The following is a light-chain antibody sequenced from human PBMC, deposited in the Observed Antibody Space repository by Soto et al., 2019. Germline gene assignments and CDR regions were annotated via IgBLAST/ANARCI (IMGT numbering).Light chain of an antibody. CDR3: SSYTSSSTPWV. Sequence: QSALTQPASVSGSPGQSITISCTGTSSDVGGYNYVSWYQQHPGKAPKLMIYDVSNRPSGVSNRFSGSKSGNTASLTISGLQAEDEADYYCSSYTSSSTPWVFGVGTQLTVL. J-gene: IGLJ3*02. CDR1: SSDVGGYNY. V-gene: IGLV2-14*01. CDR2: DVS.